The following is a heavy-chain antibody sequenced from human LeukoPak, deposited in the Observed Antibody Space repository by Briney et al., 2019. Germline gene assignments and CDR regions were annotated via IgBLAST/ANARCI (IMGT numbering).Heavy chain of an antibody. J-gene: IGHJ4*02. V-gene: IGHV3-23*01. CDR1: GFTFSSYA. Sequence: PGGSLRLSCAASGFTFSSYAMSWVRQAPGKGLEWVSAISGSGGSTYYADSVKGRFTISRDNSKNTLYLQMSSLRAEDTAVYYCAKGILWFGVLTTLPYDYWGQGTLVTVSS. CDR3: AKGILWFGVLTTLPYDY. D-gene: IGHD3-10*01. CDR2: ISGSGGST.